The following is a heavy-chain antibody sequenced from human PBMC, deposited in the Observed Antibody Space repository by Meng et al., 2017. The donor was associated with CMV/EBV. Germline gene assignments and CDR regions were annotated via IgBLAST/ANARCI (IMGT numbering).Heavy chain of an antibody. J-gene: IGHJ5*02. CDR2: IYYSGST. V-gene: IGHV4-59*01. CDR1: GGSISSYY. D-gene: IGHD3-10*01. CDR3: ATGGNWFDP. Sequence: SETLSLTCTVSGGSISSYYWSWIRQPPGKGLEWIGYIYYSGSTNYNPSLKSRVTISVDTSKNQFSLKLSSVTAADTAVYYCATGGNWFDPWGQGTLVTVSS.